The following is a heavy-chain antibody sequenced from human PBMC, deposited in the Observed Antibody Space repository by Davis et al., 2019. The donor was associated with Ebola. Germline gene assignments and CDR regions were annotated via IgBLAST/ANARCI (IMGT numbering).Heavy chain of an antibody. D-gene: IGHD3-22*01. Sequence: MPGGSLRLSCSVSGVSLVGDYWTWIRQPPGKGLEWIGDVYYIGTTNYNPFFKSRVTISVDTSKNHFSLNLSSVTAADTAIYYCARSVFYDSTGYYVHWYYDLWGRGTLVTVSS. CDR1: GVSLVGDY. CDR2: VYYIGTT. J-gene: IGHJ2*01. CDR3: ARSVFYDSTGYYVHWYYDL. V-gene: IGHV4-59*01.